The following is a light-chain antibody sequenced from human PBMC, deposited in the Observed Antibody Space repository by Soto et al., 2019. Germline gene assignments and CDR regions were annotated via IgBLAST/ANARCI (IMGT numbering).Light chain of an antibody. Sequence: EIVLTQSPGTLSLSPGEGATLSCRASENVYINSLAWYQQKPGQPPRLLIYGAATRASAVPDRFSGSGSGADFTLTITGLEPEDFAVYYCQQYDNWPLTFGGGTTVEIK. CDR3: QQYDNWPLT. V-gene: IGKV3-20*01. J-gene: IGKJ4*01. CDR1: ENVYINS. CDR2: GAA.